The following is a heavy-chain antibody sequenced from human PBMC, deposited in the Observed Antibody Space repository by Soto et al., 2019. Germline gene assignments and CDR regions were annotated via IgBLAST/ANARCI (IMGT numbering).Heavy chain of an antibody. CDR1: GGTFSSYA. V-gene: IGHV1-69*12. Sequence: QVQLVQSGAEVKKPGSSVKVSCKASGGTFSSYAISWVRQAPGQGLEWMGGIMPIFGTANYAQKCQGRVTITADEATSTAYIELSSLRSEDTAVYYCARSYGGNLVDPFDYWGQGTLVTVSS. J-gene: IGHJ4*02. CDR3: ARSYGGNLVDPFDY. D-gene: IGHD4-17*01. CDR2: IMPIFGTA.